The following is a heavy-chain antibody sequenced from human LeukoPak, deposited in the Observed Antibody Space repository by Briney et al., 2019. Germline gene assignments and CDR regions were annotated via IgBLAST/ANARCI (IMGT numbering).Heavy chain of an antibody. Sequence: GASVKVSCMASGYTFTGFYMHWVRQAPGQGLEWMGWINPNSGGTNYAQKFQGRVTMTRDTSISTAYMELSRLRSDDTAVYYCARDLFRSSGYSDAYDIWGQGTITTVSS. CDR2: INPNSGGT. CDR3: ARDLFRSSGYSDAYDI. V-gene: IGHV1-2*02. CDR1: GYTFTGFY. D-gene: IGHD3-22*01. J-gene: IGHJ3*02.